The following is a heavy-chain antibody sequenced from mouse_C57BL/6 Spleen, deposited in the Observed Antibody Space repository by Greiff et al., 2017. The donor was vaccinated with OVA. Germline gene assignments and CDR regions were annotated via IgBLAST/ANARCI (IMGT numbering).Heavy chain of an antibody. CDR3: ARRYYGSADFDY. J-gene: IGHJ2*01. V-gene: IGHV1-69*01. Sequence: QVHVKQPGAELVMPGASVKLSCKASGYTFTSYWMHWVKQRPGQGLEWIGEIDPSDSYTNYNQKFKGKSTLTVDKSSSTAYMQLSSLTSEDSAVYYCARRYYGSADFDYWGQGTTLTVSS. CDR2: IDPSDSYT. CDR1: GYTFTSYW. D-gene: IGHD1-1*01.